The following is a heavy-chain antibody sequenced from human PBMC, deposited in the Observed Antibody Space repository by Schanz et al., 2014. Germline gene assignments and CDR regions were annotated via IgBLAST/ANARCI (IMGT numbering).Heavy chain of an antibody. CDR1: GGTFNSYT. Sequence: QVHLVQSGAEVKKPGASVKVSCKASGGTFNSYTINWVRQAPGQGLEWMGRIIPILGIANYAQKFQGRVTITADRSTSTAYMELGSLRSEDTAVYYSARGYGDSPTDFWGQGTLVTVSS. CDR2: IIPILGIA. V-gene: IGHV1-69*09. J-gene: IGHJ4*02. D-gene: IGHD4-17*01. CDR3: ARGYGDSPTDF.